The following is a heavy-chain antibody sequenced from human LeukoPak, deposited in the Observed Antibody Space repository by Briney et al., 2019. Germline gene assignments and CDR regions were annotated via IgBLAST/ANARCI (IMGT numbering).Heavy chain of an antibody. CDR3: ASYNILSGHHYPFDY. V-gene: IGHV3-30*03. CDR1: GLTFSSYG. J-gene: IGHJ4*02. CDR2: ISYDGSNT. D-gene: IGHD3-9*01. Sequence: GRSLRLSCAASGLTFSSYGMHWVRQAPGKGLEWVAVISYDGSNTYYADSVRGRFTISRDNSKSTVYLQMNSLRAEDTAVYYCASYNILSGHHYPFDYWGLGTLVTVSS.